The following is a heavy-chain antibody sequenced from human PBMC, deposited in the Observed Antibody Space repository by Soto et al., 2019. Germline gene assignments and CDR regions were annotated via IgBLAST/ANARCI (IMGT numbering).Heavy chain of an antibody. V-gene: IGHV1-18*01. CDR3: AKEEAQGERLENILAYLEY. CDR2: INTYSGKT. D-gene: IGHD2-21*01. Sequence: QVQLVQSGAEVTKPGASVKVSCKASGYTFTSKGISWIRQVPGRGLEWMGWINTYSGKTNYALKLQGRVTLTTDPSASTTYMELRSLRSDDTAIYYCAKEEAQGERLENILAYLEYWGQGTLVTVSA. J-gene: IGHJ4*02. CDR1: GYTFTSKG.